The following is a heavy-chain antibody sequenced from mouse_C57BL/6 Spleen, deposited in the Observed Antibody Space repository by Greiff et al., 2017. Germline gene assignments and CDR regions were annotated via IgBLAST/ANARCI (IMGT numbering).Heavy chain of an antibody. J-gene: IGHJ4*01. CDR3: ARGHSNYVYAMDY. CDR1: GYTFTSYW. V-gene: IGHV1-55*01. Sequence: VQLQQPGAELVKPGASVKLSCKASGYTFTSYWMHWVKQRPGQGLEWIGDIYPGSGSTNYNEKFKSKATLTVDTSSSTAYMQLSSLTSEDSAVYYCARGHSNYVYAMDYWGQGTSVTVSS. D-gene: IGHD2-5*01. CDR2: IYPGSGST.